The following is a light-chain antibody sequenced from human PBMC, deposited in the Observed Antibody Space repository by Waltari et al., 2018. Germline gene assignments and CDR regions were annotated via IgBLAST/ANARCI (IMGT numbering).Light chain of an antibody. V-gene: IGKV3-11*01. Sequence: VLTQSPATLSLSPGERATLSCRASQSVDDYMAWYHQKPGQSPRLLIYDASNRATGIPIRFSGSGFGPDFTLTISSLEPDDFAHYYCQQRRNWPPTFGQGTKVEIK. CDR3: QQRRNWPPT. CDR2: DAS. CDR1: QSVDDY. J-gene: IGKJ1*01.